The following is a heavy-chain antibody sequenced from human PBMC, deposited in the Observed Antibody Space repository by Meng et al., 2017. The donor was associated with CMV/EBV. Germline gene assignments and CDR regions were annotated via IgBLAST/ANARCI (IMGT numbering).Heavy chain of an antibody. CDR2: IYWNGDK. Sequence: SGPTLVKTTQTLTLTCTFSGFSLITSGVGVGWIRQPPGKAREWLAVIYWNGDKRYRPSLESRLSITRDTSKNQVVLTMTNMDPVDTATYYCAHRSNFYGSGSRSFDYWGQGTLVTVSS. D-gene: IGHD3-10*01. CDR1: GFSLITSGVG. V-gene: IGHV2-5*01. CDR3: AHRSNFYGSGSRSFDY. J-gene: IGHJ4*02.